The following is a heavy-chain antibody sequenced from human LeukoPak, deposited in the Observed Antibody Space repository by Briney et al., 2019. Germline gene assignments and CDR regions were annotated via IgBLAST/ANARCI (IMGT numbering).Heavy chain of an antibody. CDR2: ISGSGGST. Sequence: GRSLRLSCAASGFTFSSYAMTWVRQAPGKGLEWVSAISGSGGSTYYADSLKGRFTISRDNSKNTLYLQMNSLRAEDTAVYYCGRVGDGYNDNYWGQGTLVTVSS. CDR1: GFTFSSYA. CDR3: GRVGDGYNDNY. J-gene: IGHJ4*02. D-gene: IGHD5-24*01. V-gene: IGHV3-23*01.